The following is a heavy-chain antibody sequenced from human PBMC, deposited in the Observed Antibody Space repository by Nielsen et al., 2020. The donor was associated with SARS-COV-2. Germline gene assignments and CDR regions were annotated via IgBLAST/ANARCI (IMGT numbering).Heavy chain of an antibody. CDR3: AKTGDYFVVVPTATLDV. V-gene: IGHV3-30*18. Sequence: GESLKISCAASGFTFSNYGLHWVRQAPGKGLEWVAVISYDGVNKFYADSVKGRFTISRDNSKNTVYLQMNSLRAEDTAVYYCAKTGDYFVVVPTATLDVWGRGTTVTVSS. CDR1: GFTFSNYG. CDR2: ISYDGVNK. J-gene: IGHJ6*02. D-gene: IGHD2-2*01.